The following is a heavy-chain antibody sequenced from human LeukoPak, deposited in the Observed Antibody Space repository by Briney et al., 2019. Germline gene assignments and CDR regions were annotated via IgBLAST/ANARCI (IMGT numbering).Heavy chain of an antibody. D-gene: IGHD3-3*01. CDR3: AKDWSGGWALDY. CDR2: ISYDGSNK. V-gene: IGHV3-30*18. Sequence: PGGSLRLSCAASGFTFSSYGMHWVRQAPGKGPEWVAVISYDGSNKYYADSVKGRFTISRDNSKNTLYLQMNSLRAEDTAVYYCAKDWSGGWALDYWGQGTLVTVSS. J-gene: IGHJ4*02. CDR1: GFTFSSYG.